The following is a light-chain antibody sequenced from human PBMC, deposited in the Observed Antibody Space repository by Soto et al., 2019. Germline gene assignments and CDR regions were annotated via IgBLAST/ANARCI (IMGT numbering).Light chain of an antibody. CDR3: SSYTSSSTLGV. CDR1: SSDVGGYNY. Sequence: QSALTQPASVSGSPGQSITISCTGTSSDVGGYNYVSWYQQHPGKAPKLMIYAVSNRPSGVSNHFSGSKSGNTASLTISGLQTEDEADYYCSSYTSSSTLGVFGTGTKVTVL. CDR2: AVS. V-gene: IGLV2-14*01. J-gene: IGLJ1*01.